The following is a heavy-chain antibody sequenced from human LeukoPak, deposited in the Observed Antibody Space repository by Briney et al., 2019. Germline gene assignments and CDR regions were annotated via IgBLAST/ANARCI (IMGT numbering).Heavy chain of an antibody. D-gene: IGHD6-6*01. CDR3: ARSSSDYFDY. J-gene: IGHJ4*02. CDR2: INPNSGGT. CDR1: GYTFTSYD. Sequence: ASVKVSCKASGYTFTSYDINWVRQAPGQGLEWMGRINPNSGGTNYAQKFQGRVTMTRDTSISTAYMELSRLRSDDTAVYYCARSSSDYFDYWGQGTLVTVSS. V-gene: IGHV1-2*06.